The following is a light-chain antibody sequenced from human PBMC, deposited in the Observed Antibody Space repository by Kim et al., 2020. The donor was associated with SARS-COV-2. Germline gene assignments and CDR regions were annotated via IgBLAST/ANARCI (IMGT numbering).Light chain of an antibody. Sequence: LGQTVRITCQGDSLRSYYASWYQQKPGQAPVLVIYGKNNRPSGIPDRFSGSSSGNTASLTITGAQAEDEADYYCNSRDSSGNSHWVFGGGTQLTVL. J-gene: IGLJ3*02. CDR1: SLRSYY. V-gene: IGLV3-19*01. CDR3: NSRDSSGNSHWV. CDR2: GKN.